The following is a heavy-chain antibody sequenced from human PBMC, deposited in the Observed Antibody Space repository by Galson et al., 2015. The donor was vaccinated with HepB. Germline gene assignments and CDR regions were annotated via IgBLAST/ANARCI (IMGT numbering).Heavy chain of an antibody. Sequence: SVKVSCKASGNTFTGYYMHWVRQAPGQGLEWMGWINPNSGGTNYAQKFQGRVTMTRDTSISTAYMELSRLRSDDTAVYYCVRDNEDCSSISCYTGWFDPWGQGTLVTVSS. CDR1: GNTFTGYY. CDR3: VRDNEDCSSISCYTGWFDP. V-gene: IGHV1-2*02. D-gene: IGHD2-2*02. J-gene: IGHJ5*02. CDR2: INPNSGGT.